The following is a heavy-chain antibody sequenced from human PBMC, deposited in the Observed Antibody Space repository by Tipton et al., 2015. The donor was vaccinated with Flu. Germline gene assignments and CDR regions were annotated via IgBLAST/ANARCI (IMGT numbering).Heavy chain of an antibody. CDR2: ISNSGSS. CDR3: ARSSRGWYRAMFD. Sequence: TLSLTCSVSGDFISSFYWSWIRQPPGKGLEWIAYISNSGSSNYNPSLKSRITVSVDTSKNQFSLILSSVTAADTAVYYCARSSRGWYRAMFDWGQGTLVTVSS. J-gene: IGHJ4*02. D-gene: IGHD6-19*01. V-gene: IGHV4-59*01. CDR1: GDFISSFY.